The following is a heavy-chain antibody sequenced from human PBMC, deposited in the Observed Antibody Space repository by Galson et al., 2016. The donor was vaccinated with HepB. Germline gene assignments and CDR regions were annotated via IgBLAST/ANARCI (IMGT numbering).Heavy chain of an antibody. CDR1: GGTFNNYT. CDR3: ARGLQNIVVLPPGYGGAYWFDP. J-gene: IGHJ5*02. CDR2: IIPMFGTA. V-gene: IGHV1-69*13. Sequence: SVKVSCKASGGTFNNYTISWVRQAPGQGLEWMGGIIPMFGTANYAQRFQGRVTIAADESTGTAYMELSGLRSEDTAFYYCARGLQNIVVLPPGYGGAYWFDPWGRGTLVTVSS. D-gene: IGHD2/OR15-2a*01.